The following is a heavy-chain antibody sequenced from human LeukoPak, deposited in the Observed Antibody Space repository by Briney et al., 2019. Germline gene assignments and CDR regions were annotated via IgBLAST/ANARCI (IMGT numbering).Heavy chain of an antibody. Sequence: GGSLRLSCAASGFSFDDYAMHWVRQTPGQGLEWVSLITGDGGSIYYADSVKGRFTISRDNSGNSLYLQMNSLTTEDTAFYYCARTGNFDHWGQGALVTVSS. J-gene: IGHJ4*02. D-gene: IGHD1-14*01. CDR1: GFSFDDYA. CDR3: ARTGNFDH. V-gene: IGHV3-43*02. CDR2: ITGDGGSI.